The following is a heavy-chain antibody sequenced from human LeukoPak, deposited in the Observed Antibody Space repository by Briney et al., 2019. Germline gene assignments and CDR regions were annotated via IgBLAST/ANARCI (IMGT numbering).Heavy chain of an antibody. V-gene: IGHV1-69*05. CDR3: AATSIIFNWFDP. CDR2: SVPMSDTK. J-gene: IGHJ5*02. Sequence: SVKVSCKASGGSFGDFAIIWVRQAPGHGLEWMARSVPMSDTKDYAQKFQGRVTFTTDESTTTAHMELSNLSPEDTAVYYCAATSIIFNWFDPWGQGTLVTVSS. D-gene: IGHD1-14*01. CDR1: GGSFGDFA.